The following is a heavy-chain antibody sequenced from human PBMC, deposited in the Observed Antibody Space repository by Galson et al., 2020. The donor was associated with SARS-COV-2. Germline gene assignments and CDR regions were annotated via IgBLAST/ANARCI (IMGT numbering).Heavy chain of an antibody. Sequence: ASVKVSCKVSGYTLTELSMHWVRQAPGKGLEWMGGFDPEDGETIYAQKFQGRVTMTEDTSTDTAYMELSSLRSEDTAVYYCATGGAVACTPSYSYYYYGMDVWGQGTTVTVSS. CDR2: FDPEDGET. D-gene: IGHD6-19*01. CDR1: GYTLTELS. CDR3: ATGGAVACTPSYSYYYYGMDV. J-gene: IGHJ6*02. V-gene: IGHV1-24*01.